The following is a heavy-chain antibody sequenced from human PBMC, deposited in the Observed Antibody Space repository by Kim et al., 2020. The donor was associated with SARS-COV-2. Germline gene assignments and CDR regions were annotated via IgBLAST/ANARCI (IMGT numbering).Heavy chain of an antibody. D-gene: IGHD2-15*01. CDR3: ARHTRYCSGGSCWGRAYFDY. Sequence: SETLSLTCTVSGGSISSSSYYWGWIRQPPGKGLEWIGSIYYSGSTYYNPSLKSRVTISVDTSKNQFSLKLSSVTAADTAVYYCARHTRYCSGGSCWGRAYFDYWGQGTLVTVSS. CDR1: GGSISSSSYY. J-gene: IGHJ4*02. CDR2: IYYSGST. V-gene: IGHV4-39*01.